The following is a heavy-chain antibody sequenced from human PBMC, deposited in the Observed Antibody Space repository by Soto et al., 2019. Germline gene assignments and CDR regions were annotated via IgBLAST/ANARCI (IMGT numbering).Heavy chain of an antibody. Sequence: SVKVSCKASGGTFSSYAISWVRQAPGQGLEWMGGIIPIFGTANYAQKFQGRVTITADESTSTAYMELSSLRSEDTAVYYCARDGYSPRGYYYGMDVWGQGTTVTVSS. D-gene: IGHD6-13*01. CDR3: ARDGYSPRGYYYGMDV. J-gene: IGHJ6*02. CDR1: GGTFSSYA. V-gene: IGHV1-69*13. CDR2: IIPIFGTA.